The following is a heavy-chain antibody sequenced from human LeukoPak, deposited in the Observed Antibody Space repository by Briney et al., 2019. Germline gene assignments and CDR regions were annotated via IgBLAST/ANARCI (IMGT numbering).Heavy chain of an antibody. CDR2: IYPGDSDT. Sequence: GESLKISCKGSGYSFTSYWIGWVRQMPGKGLEWMGIIYPGDSDTRYSPSFQGQVTISADKSISTAYLQWSSLKASDTAMYYCARQPADYDSSAGGAFDIWGQGTMVTVSS. CDR1: GYSFTSYW. CDR3: ARQPADYDSSAGGAFDI. V-gene: IGHV5-51*01. J-gene: IGHJ3*02. D-gene: IGHD3-22*01.